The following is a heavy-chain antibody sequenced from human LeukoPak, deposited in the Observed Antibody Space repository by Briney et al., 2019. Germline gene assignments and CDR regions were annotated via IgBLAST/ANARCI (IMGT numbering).Heavy chain of an antibody. Sequence: GGALRLSCATSGFTFSNHGMSWVRQAPGKGLEWVSSVSGSGGTTYYAESVKGRFTISRDNSKNTLYLQMNSLRAEDTAVYYCAKRAYDFWSGYYGGHDYWGQGTLVTVSS. CDR2: VSGSGGTT. J-gene: IGHJ4*02. V-gene: IGHV3-23*01. D-gene: IGHD3-3*01. CDR3: AKRAYDFWSGYYGGHDY. CDR1: GFTFSNHG.